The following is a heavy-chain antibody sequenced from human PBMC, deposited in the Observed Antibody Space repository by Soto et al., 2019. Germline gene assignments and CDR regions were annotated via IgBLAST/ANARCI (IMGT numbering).Heavy chain of an antibody. J-gene: IGHJ6*02. Sequence: SETLSLTCAVYGGSFSGYYWSWIRQPPGKGLEWIGEINHSGSTNYNPSLKSRVTISVDTSKNQFSLKLSSVTAADTAVYYCARGVVRRSYYDFWSCYLDYYGMDVWGQGTTVTGSS. CDR1: GGSFSGYY. CDR3: ARGVVRRSYYDFWSCYLDYYGMDV. V-gene: IGHV4-34*01. CDR2: INHSGST. D-gene: IGHD3-3*01.